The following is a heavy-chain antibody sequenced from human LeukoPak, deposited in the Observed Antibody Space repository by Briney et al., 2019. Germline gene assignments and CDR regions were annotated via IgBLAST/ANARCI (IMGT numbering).Heavy chain of an antibody. CDR2: IYRGGST. CDR1: GFTVSSNY. D-gene: IGHD3-10*01. V-gene: IGHV3-66*01. Sequence: PGGSLRLSCAASGFTVSSNYMSWVRQAPGKGLEWVSVIYRGGSTYYADSVKGRFTISRDNSKNRLYLQMNRLKVEDTAVYYCAKEKSYYGSGSPFDYWGQGTLVTVSS. J-gene: IGHJ4*02. CDR3: AKEKSYYGSGSPFDY.